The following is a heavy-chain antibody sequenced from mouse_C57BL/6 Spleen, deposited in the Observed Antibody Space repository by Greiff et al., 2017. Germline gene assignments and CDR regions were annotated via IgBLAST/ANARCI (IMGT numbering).Heavy chain of an antibody. D-gene: IGHD2-5*01. Sequence: QVQLQQPGAELVKPGASVKLSCKASGYTFTSYWMHWVKQGPGRGLEWLLRIYPNSGGTNYNEKFKSKATLTVDKPSSTAYMQLSSLTSEDSAVYYCARYSKNPHYYAMDYWGQGTSVTVSS. V-gene: IGHV1-72*01. CDR2: IYPNSGGT. J-gene: IGHJ4*01. CDR1: GYTFTSYW. CDR3: ARYSKNPHYYAMDY.